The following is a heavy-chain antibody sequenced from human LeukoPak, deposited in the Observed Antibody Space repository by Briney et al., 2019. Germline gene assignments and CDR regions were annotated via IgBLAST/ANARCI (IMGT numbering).Heavy chain of an antibody. D-gene: IGHD5-18*01. Sequence: ASVKVSCKASGYTFSTYYMHWVRQAPGQGLEWMGIINPSAGSTTYAQKFQGRVTMTRDTSTSTVYMELSSLRSEDTAVYYCARWGVGYSPAWFDPWGQGTLVTVSS. CDR1: GYTFSTYY. V-gene: IGHV1-46*01. CDR3: ARWGVGYSPAWFDP. J-gene: IGHJ5*02. CDR2: INPSAGST.